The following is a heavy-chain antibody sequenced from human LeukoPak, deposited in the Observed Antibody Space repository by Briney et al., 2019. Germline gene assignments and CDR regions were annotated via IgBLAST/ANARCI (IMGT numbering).Heavy chain of an antibody. D-gene: IGHD5-18*01. V-gene: IGHV3-30*02. CDR3: AKGAWGIQLWLPPLDY. J-gene: IGHJ4*02. CDR2: IRYDGSNK. CDR1: GFTFSSYG. Sequence: GGSLRLSCAASGFTFSSYGMHWVRQAPGKGLEWVAFIRYDGSNKYYADSVKGRFTISRDNSKNTLYLQMNSLRAEDTAVYYCAKGAWGIQLWLPPLDYWGQGTLVTVSS.